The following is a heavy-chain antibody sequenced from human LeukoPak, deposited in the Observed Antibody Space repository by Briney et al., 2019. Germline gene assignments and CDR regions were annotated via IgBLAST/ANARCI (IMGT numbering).Heavy chain of an antibody. Sequence: GESLKISRKGSGYSFTSYWIGWVRPMPGKGLEWVGIIYPGDSDTSYSPSFQGQGTISVDKSISTAYLQWSSLKASDTAMYYCATLPGIAVAGPFDHWGQGTLVTVSS. CDR1: GYSFTSYW. D-gene: IGHD6-19*01. CDR2: IYPGDSDT. V-gene: IGHV5-51*01. J-gene: IGHJ4*02. CDR3: ATLPGIAVAGPFDH.